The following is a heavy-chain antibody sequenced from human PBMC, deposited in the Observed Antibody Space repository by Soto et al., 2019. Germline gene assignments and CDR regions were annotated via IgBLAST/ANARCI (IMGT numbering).Heavy chain of an antibody. Sequence: PGKGLEWVSAISGSGGSTYYADSVKGRFTISRDNSKNTLYLQMNSLRAEDTAVYYCAKLNSIVVVGNWFDPWGQGTLVTVSS. CDR2: ISGSGGST. CDR3: AKLNSIVVVGNWFDP. J-gene: IGHJ5*02. D-gene: IGHD2-15*01. V-gene: IGHV3-23*01.